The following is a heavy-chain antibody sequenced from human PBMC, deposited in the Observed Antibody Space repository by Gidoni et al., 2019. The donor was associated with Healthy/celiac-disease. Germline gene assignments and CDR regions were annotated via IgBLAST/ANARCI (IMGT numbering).Heavy chain of an antibody. Sequence: QVQLQESGPGLVKPSQTLSLTCTVSGGSITRGDYYWSWIRQPPGKGLEWIGYIYYSGSTYYNPSLKSRVTISVDTSKNQFSLKLSSVTAADTAVYYCARDMPHPRLRSSWFDPWGQGTLVTVSS. CDR1: GGSITRGDYY. D-gene: IGHD4-17*01. CDR2: IYYSGST. J-gene: IGHJ5*02. CDR3: ARDMPHPRLRSSWFDP. V-gene: IGHV4-30-4*01.